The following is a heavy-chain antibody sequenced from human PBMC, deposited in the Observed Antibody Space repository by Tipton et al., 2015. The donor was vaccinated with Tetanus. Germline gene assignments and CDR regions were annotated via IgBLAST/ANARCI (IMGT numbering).Heavy chain of an antibody. Sequence: LRLSCTVSRGPISSYYWSWVRLPAGKGLEFIGHISNGNPDYAPSLKNRVSLSVDLSKNEFYMKLRSVTAADTGVYYCARGITDGYNRRLDYWGQGTLVAVSP. CDR3: ARGITDGYNRRLDY. CDR2: ISNGNP. D-gene: IGHD1-20*01. J-gene: IGHJ4*02. CDR1: RGPISSYY. V-gene: IGHV4-4*07.